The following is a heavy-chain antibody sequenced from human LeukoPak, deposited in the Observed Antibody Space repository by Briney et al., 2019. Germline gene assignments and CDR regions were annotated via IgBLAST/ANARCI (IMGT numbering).Heavy chain of an antibody. CDR1: GFTFSSYA. V-gene: IGHV3-30*04. J-gene: IGHJ4*02. D-gene: IGHD3-9*01. CDR3: ARERGVRSYYDILTGYYDYFDY. Sequence: GRSLRLSCAASGFTFSSYAMHWIRQALGKGLEWVAVISYDGSNKYYADSVKGRFTISRDNSKNTLYLQMNSLRAEDTAVYYCARERGVRSYYDILTGYYDYFDYWSQGTLVTVSS. CDR2: ISYDGSNK.